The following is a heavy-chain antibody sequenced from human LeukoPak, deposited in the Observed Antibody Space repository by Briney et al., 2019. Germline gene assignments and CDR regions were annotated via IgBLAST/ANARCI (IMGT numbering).Heavy chain of an antibody. V-gene: IGHV3-11*01. D-gene: IGHD5-12*01. CDR1: GFTFSTYA. CDR2: ISSSGSTI. J-gene: IGHJ4*02. Sequence: GGSLRLSCAASGFTFSTYAMSWVRQAPGKGLEWVSYISSSGSTIYYADSVKGRFTISRDNAKNSLYLQMNSLRAEDTAVYYCATAGDSGYVHGESPFDYWGQGTLVTVSS. CDR3: ATAGDSGYVHGESPFDY.